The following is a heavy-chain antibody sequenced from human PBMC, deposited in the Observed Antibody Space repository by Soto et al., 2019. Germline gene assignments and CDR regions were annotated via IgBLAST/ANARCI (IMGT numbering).Heavy chain of an antibody. CDR1: GYTFTGYY. CDR3: ARSVYMVRGADAFDI. D-gene: IGHD3-10*01. CDR2: INPNSGGT. V-gene: IGHV1-2*04. J-gene: IGHJ3*02. Sequence: ASVKVSCTASGYTFTGYYMHWVRQAPGQGLEWMGWINPNSGGTNYAQKFQGWVTMTRDTSISTAYMELSRLRSDDTAVYYCARSVYMVRGADAFDIWGQGTMVTVSS.